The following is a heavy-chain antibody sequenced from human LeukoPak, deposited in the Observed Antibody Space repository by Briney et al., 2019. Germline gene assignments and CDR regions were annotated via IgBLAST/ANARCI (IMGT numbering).Heavy chain of an antibody. CDR1: GFTFSSYG. V-gene: IGHV3-33*01. CDR2: IWYDGSNK. CDR3: ARDRGSTSEYGMDV. J-gene: IGHJ6*02. D-gene: IGHD2-2*01. Sequence: GGSLRLSCAASGFTFSSYGMHWVRQAPGKGLGRVAVIWYDGSNKYYADSVKGRFTISRDNSKNTLYLQMNSLRAEDTAVYYCARDRGSTSEYGMDVWGQGTTVTVSS.